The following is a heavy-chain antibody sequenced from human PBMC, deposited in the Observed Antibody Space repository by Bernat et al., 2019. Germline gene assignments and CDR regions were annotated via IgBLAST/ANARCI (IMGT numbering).Heavy chain of an antibody. Sequence: QVQLQESGPGLVKPSETLSLTCTVSGGSISSYYWSWIRQPPGKGLEWIGYIYYSGSTNYNPSLKSRVTISVDTSKNQFSLKLSSVTAADTAVYYCASGGTDYGDPLNYWGQGTLVTVS. V-gene: IGHV4-59*01. CDR3: ASGGTDYGDPLNY. CDR1: GGSISSYY. CDR2: IYYSGST. J-gene: IGHJ4*02. D-gene: IGHD4-17*01.